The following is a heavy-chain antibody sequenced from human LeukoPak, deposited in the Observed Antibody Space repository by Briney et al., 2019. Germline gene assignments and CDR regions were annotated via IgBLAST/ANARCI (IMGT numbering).Heavy chain of an antibody. J-gene: IGHJ6*02. CDR1: GFTFSSYA. CDR3: ARDKIYKRTMVRVEGV. Sequence: GGSLRLSCAASGFTFSSYAMSWVRQAPGKGLEWVSASSGSGGSTYYADSVKGRFTISRDSSKNTLYLQMNSLRAEDTAVYYCARDKIYKRTMVRVEGVWGQGTTVTVSS. V-gene: IGHV3-23*01. D-gene: IGHD3-10*01. CDR2: SSGSGGST.